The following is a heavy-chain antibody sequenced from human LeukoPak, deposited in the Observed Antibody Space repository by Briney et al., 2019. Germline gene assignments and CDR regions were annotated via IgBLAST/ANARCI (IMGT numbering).Heavy chain of an antibody. D-gene: IGHD3-3*01. J-gene: IGHJ6*03. CDR3: ARNRVNRSYDFWSGYSNYYYYYMDV. Sequence: SETLSLTCTVSGGSISSHYWSWIRQPPGKGLEWIGYIYYSGGTNYNPSLKSRVTISVDTSKNQFSLKLSSVTAADTAVYYCARNRVNRSYDFWSGYSNYYYYYMDVWGKGTTVTVSS. CDR2: IYYSGGT. V-gene: IGHV4-59*11. CDR1: GGSISSHY.